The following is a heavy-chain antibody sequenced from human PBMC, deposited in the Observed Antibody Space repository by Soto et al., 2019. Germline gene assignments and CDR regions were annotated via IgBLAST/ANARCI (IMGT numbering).Heavy chain of an antibody. D-gene: IGHD1-7*01. CDR1: GFTFTTYG. CDR2: VLSDGSST. J-gene: IGHJ4*02. CDR3: ARDRTSNHYCDY. V-gene: IGHV3-33*01. Sequence: GGSLRLSCAASGFTFTTYGMHWVRQAPGKGLEWVALVLSDGSSTYYADSVKGRFTVSRDNSKNTLFLQMNSLRAEDTAVYYCARDRTSNHYCDYWGQGALVTFSS.